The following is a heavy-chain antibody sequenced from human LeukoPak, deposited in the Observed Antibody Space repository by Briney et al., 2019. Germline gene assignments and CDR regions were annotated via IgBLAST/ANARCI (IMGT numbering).Heavy chain of an antibody. Sequence: PGGSLRLSCAASGFTFDDYGMSWVRQAPGKGLEWVSYISSSGSTIYYADSVKGRFTISRDNAKNSLYLQMNSLRAEDTAVYYCARDSRSPADYYGMDVWGQGTTVTVSS. CDR2: ISSSGSTI. CDR3: ARDSRSPADYYGMDV. CDR1: GFTFDDYG. V-gene: IGHV3-48*03. J-gene: IGHJ6*02.